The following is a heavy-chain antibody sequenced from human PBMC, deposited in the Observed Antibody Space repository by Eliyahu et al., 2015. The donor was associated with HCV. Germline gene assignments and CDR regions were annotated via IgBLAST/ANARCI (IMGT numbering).Heavy chain of an antibody. V-gene: IGHV4-39*01. Sequence: QLQLQESGPGLVRPSETLSLTCTVSGGSISSTFYYWGWIRQPPGKGLEWIGSIYYSSRTYYNPSLESRVAIFVDTSKNQFSLKLSSVTAADTAVYYCARLRWSGYYIDYFDPWGQGSLVTVSS. CDR2: IYYSSRT. CDR1: GGSISSTFYY. D-gene: IGHD3-3*01. CDR3: ARLRWSGYYIDYFDP. J-gene: IGHJ5*02.